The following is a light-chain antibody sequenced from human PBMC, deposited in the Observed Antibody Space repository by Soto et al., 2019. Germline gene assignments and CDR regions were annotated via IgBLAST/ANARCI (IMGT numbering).Light chain of an antibody. J-gene: IGLJ3*02. CDR3: QSFDSSLGGCV. CDR2: EVN. V-gene: IGLV2-14*01. CDR1: SSDIGAYDY. Sequence: QSVLTQPASLSGSPGQSITISCTGTSSDIGAYDYVSWFQQHPGKAPKLMISEVNNRPSGVPDRFSGSKSGTSASLAITGLQAEDEADYYCQSFDSSLGGCVFGGGTQLTVL.